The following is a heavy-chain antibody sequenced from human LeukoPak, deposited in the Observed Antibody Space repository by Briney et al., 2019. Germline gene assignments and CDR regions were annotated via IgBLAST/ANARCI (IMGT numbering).Heavy chain of an antibody. Sequence: GGSLRLSCAASGFTFSSYGMHWVRQAPGKGPEWVAVIWYDGSNKYYADSVKGRFTISRDNSKNTLYLQMNSLRAEDTAVYYCAKDQSNYYYMDVWGKGTTVTVSS. CDR1: GFTFSSYG. J-gene: IGHJ6*03. CDR3: AKDQSNYYYMDV. CDR2: IWYDGSNK. V-gene: IGHV3-33*06.